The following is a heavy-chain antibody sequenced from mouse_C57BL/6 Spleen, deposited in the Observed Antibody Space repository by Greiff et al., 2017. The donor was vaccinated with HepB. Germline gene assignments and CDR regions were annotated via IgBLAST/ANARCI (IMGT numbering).Heavy chain of an antibody. CDR1: GYTFTGYW. CDR3: SRRWICITSEVDTRDLDY. Sequence: QVQLQQSGTELVKPGASVKLSCKASGYTFTGYWMHWVKQRPGQGLEWIGNINPSNGGTNYNEKFKSKATLTVDKSSSTAYMQLSSLTSEDSAVYECSRRWICITSEVDTRDLDYWGQGTTLTVSS. CDR2: INPSNGGT. J-gene: IGHJ2*01. V-gene: IGHV1-53*01. D-gene: IGHD1-1*01.